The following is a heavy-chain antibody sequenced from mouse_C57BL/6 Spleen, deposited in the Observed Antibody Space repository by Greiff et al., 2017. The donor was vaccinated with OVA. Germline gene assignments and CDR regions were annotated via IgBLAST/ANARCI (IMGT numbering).Heavy chain of an antibody. CDR1: GFSLTSYA. Sequence: VKLVESGPGLVAPSQSLSITCTVSGFSLTSYAISWVRQPPGKGLEWLGVIWTGGGTNYNSALKSRLSISKDNSKSQVFLKMNSLQTDDTARYYCAREGTTVVADWYFDVWGTGTTVTVSS. CDR3: AREGTTVVADWYFDV. D-gene: IGHD1-1*01. V-gene: IGHV2-9-1*01. J-gene: IGHJ1*03. CDR2: IWTGGGT.